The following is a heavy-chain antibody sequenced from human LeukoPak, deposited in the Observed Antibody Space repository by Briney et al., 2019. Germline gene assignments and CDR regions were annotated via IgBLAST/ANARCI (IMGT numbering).Heavy chain of an antibody. CDR1: GFIFSNYE. J-gene: IGHJ4*02. CDR3: ARDLPTGTYRAYFDN. D-gene: IGHD1-26*01. Sequence: RPGGSLRLSCAGSGFIFSNYEMNWVRQAPGKGLEWVSYISSTGSDIYYADSVKGRFTITRDNAENSLYLQMNSLRAEDTAVYYCARDLPTGTYRAYFDNWGQGTLVTVSS. V-gene: IGHV3-48*03. CDR2: ISSTGSDI.